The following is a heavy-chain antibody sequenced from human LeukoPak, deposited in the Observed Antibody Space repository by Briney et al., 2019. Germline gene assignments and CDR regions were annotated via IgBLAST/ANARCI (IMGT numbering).Heavy chain of an antibody. CDR2: IHYSGST. Sequence: PSETLSLTCTVSGGSISSYYWSWIRQPPGKGLEWIGYIHYSGSTNYNPSLKSRVAISVDTSKNQFSLKLSSVTAADTAVYYCAREIKAVAGTGDAFDIWGQGAMVTVSS. CDR3: AREIKAVAGTGDAFDI. J-gene: IGHJ3*02. D-gene: IGHD6-19*01. V-gene: IGHV4-59*01. CDR1: GGSISSYY.